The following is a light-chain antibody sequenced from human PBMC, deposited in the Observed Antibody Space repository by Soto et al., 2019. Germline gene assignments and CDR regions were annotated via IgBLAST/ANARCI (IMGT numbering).Light chain of an antibody. CDR1: SSSIGAGYD. CDR3: QSYDNTLGVV. Sequence: QSVLTQPPSVSGAPGQRVTISCTGSSSSIGAGYDVHWYQKLPGTAPKLLISGNTNRPSGVPDRFSGSKSGTSASLAITGLQAEDEADYYCQSYDNTLGVVFGGGTKVTVL. J-gene: IGLJ2*01. CDR2: GNT. V-gene: IGLV1-40*01.